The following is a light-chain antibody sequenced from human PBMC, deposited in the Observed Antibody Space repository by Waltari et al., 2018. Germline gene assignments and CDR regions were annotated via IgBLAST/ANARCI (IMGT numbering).Light chain of an antibody. CDR1: QSISDW. V-gene: IGKV1-5*03. Sequence: DIQMTQSPSTLSASLGDRVTITCRASQSISDWLAWYQQKPGKAPNLLIYQASNLESGVPSRFSGSGSGTECTLTISSLQPDDFATYYCQQYNSYPLTFGGGTKVEIK. CDR3: QQYNSYPLT. J-gene: IGKJ4*01. CDR2: QAS.